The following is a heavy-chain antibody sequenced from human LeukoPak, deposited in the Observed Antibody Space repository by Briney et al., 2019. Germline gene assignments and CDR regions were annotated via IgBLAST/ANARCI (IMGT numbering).Heavy chain of an antibody. J-gene: IGHJ6*02. CDR2: ISSSSSYI. V-gene: IGHV3-21*01. D-gene: IGHD3-22*01. CDR3: ARVKSGYYYGTYYYYGMDV. CDR1: EFTFSSYS. Sequence: GGSLRLSCAASEFTFSSYSMNWVRQAPGKGLEWVSSISSSSSYIYYADSVKGRFTISRDNAKNSLYLQMNSLRAEDTAVYYCARVKSGYYYGTYYYYGMDVWGQGTTVTVSS.